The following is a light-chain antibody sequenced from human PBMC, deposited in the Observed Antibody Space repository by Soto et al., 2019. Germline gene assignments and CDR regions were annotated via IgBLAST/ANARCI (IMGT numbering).Light chain of an antibody. Sequence: QSALTQPTSASGSPGQSVTISCTGTSSDVGGYNYVSWYQQFPGKAPKLMIYEVNKRPSGVPDRFSGSKSGNTASLTVSGLQAEDEADYYCSSYAVNNNLGLLGGGTKLTVL. V-gene: IGLV2-8*01. CDR2: EVN. CDR1: SSDVGGYNY. CDR3: SSYAVNNNLGL. J-gene: IGLJ2*01.